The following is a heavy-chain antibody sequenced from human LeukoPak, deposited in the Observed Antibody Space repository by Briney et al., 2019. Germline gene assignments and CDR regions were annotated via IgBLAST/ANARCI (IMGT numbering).Heavy chain of an antibody. V-gene: IGHV1-2*02. J-gene: IGHJ5*02. D-gene: IGHD2-15*01. CDR3: ARRVVVVAATPGAGNWIDP. CDR2: INPNSGGT. Sequence: GASVKVSCKASGYTFTGYYMHWVRQAPGQGLEWMGWINPNSGGTNYAQKFQGRVTMTRDTSISTAYMELSRLRSDDTAVYYCARRVVVVAATPGAGNWIDPWGQGTLVTVSS. CDR1: GYTFTGYY.